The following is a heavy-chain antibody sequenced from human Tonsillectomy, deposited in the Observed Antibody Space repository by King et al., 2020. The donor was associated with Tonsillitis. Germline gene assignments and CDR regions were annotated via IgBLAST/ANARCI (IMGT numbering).Heavy chain of an antibody. CDR3: AKEGGAQYCSSTSCSADY. Sequence: VQLVESGGGVVQPGRSLRLSCAASGFTISDCGMHCVLQAPGQGLDCGAAIPYDGNDKGYGDSWRGRFTISRDNSRTTLYLQVNSLRADDTAVYYCAKEGGAQYCSSTSCSADYWGQGTLVTVSS. V-gene: IGHV3-30*18. D-gene: IGHD2-2*01. CDR1: GFTISDCG. CDR2: IPYDGNDK. J-gene: IGHJ4*02.